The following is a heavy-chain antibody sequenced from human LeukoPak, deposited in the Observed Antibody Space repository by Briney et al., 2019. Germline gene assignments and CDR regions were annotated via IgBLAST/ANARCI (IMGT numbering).Heavy chain of an antibody. CDR2: IYYSGST. CDR1: GGSFSSYY. Sequence: SETLSLSCTVSGGSFSSYYWSWIRQPPGKGLEWIGYIYYSGSTNYNPSLKSRVTISVDTSKNQFSLKLSSVTAADTAVYYCARQKEYSSGWYYWGQGTLVTVSS. J-gene: IGHJ4*02. V-gene: IGHV4-59*08. D-gene: IGHD6-19*01. CDR3: ARQKEYSSGWYY.